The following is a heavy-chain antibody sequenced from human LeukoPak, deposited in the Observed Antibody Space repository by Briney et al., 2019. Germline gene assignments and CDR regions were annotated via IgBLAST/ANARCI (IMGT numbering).Heavy chain of an antibody. CDR2: IYYSGST. J-gene: IGHJ4*02. V-gene: IGHV4-39*01. CDR1: GGSFSGYY. Sequence: SETLSLTCAVYGGSFSGYYWGWIRQPPGKGLEWIGSIYYSGSTYYNPSLKSRVTISVDTSKNQFSLKLSSVTAADTAVYYCARHYYDSSGYPLFDYWGQGTLVTVSS. CDR3: ARHYYDSSGYPLFDY. D-gene: IGHD3-22*01.